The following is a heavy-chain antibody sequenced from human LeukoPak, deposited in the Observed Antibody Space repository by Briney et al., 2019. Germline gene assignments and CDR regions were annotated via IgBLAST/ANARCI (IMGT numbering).Heavy chain of an antibody. CDR3: ARGHTYYYDSSGPDY. D-gene: IGHD3-22*01. J-gene: IGHJ4*02. CDR1: GGSFSGYY. CDR2: INHSGST. V-gene: IGHV4-34*01. Sequence: PSETLSLTCAVYGGSFSGYYWSWIRQPPGKGLEWIGEINHSGSTNYNPSLKSRVTISVDTSKNQFSLKLSSVTAADTAVYYCARGHTYYYDSSGPDYWGQGTLVIVSS.